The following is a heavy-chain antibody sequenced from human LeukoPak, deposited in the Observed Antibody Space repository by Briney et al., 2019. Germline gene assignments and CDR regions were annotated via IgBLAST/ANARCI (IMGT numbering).Heavy chain of an antibody. Sequence: GSLRLSCAASGFTVSSNYMSWVRQAPGKGLEWVSVIYSGGRTYYADSVKGRFTISRDNAKNSLYLQMNSLRAEDTAVYYCARGTEWEPTGDYWGQGTLVTVSS. V-gene: IGHV3-66*01. D-gene: IGHD1-26*01. J-gene: IGHJ4*02. CDR2: IYSGGRT. CDR3: ARGTEWEPTGDY. CDR1: GFTVSSNY.